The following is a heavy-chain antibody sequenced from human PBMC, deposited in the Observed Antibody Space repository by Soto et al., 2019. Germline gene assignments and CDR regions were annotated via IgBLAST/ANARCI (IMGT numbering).Heavy chain of an antibody. D-gene: IGHD3-10*01. CDR1: GFTFNNYA. V-gene: IGHV3-23*01. CDR3: AKGRGGSGSLTPRVDF. Sequence: EVQLLESGGGLVQPGGSLRLSCAASGFTFNNYAMTWVRQAPGKGLEWVSAISGGGDTTSSADSVKGRFTVSRDGSKNTLYLQVSGLRAEDTALYYCAKGRGGSGSLTPRVDFWGQGTLVTVAS. CDR2: ISGGGDTT. J-gene: IGHJ4*02.